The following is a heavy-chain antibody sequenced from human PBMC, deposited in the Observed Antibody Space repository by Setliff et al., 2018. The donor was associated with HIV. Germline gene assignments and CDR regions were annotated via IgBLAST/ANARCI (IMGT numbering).Heavy chain of an antibody. Sequence: GGSLRLSCAASGFTFSNYWMSWVRQAPGKGLEWVANIKQDGSEKYYVDSVKGRFTISRDNAKKSLYLQMNSLRAEDTALYYCARDSSGYYLGGFDYWGQGTLVTVSS. CDR1: GFTFSNYW. D-gene: IGHD3-22*01. CDR2: IKQDGSEK. J-gene: IGHJ4*02. V-gene: IGHV3-7*03. CDR3: ARDSSGYYLGGFDY.